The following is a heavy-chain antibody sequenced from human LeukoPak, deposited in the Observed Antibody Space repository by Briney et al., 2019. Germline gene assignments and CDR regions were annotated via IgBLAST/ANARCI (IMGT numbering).Heavy chain of an antibody. Sequence: GGSLRLSRATSGFNFNYYFMAWVRQAPGKGLEWLATIDKDGSGTEYIDSVRGRFTISRDNTKKSIYLQMSSLSADDTAVYFCATEYWYRHDYWGQGILVTVSS. D-gene: IGHD6-13*01. CDR3: ATEYWYRHDY. J-gene: IGHJ4*02. V-gene: IGHV3-7*01. CDR1: GFNFNYYF. CDR2: IDKDGSGT.